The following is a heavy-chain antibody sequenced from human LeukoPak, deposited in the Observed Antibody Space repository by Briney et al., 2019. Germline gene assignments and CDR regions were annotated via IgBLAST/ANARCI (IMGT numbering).Heavy chain of an antibody. CDR2: ISSDGNDK. D-gene: IGHD3-22*01. J-gene: IGHJ4*02. Sequence: PGGSLRLSCAASGFTFSNYAMHWVRQAPGKGLEWVTVISSDGNDKYYADSVKGRFTIPRDNSKNTLYLQMNSLRAEDTAVYYCAKDARMYYYDSSGYSPHFDYWGQGTLVTVSS. CDR3: AKDARMYYYDSSGYSPHFDY. V-gene: IGHV3-30*04. CDR1: GFTFSNYA.